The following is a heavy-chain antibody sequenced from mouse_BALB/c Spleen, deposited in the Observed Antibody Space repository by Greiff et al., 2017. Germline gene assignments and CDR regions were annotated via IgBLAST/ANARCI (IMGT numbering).Heavy chain of an antibody. V-gene: IGHV10S3*01. Sequence: EVQLVETGGGFVQPKGSLKLSCAASGFTFNTNAMNWVRQAPGKGLEWVARIRSKSNNYATYYADSVKDRFTISRDDSQSMLYLQMNNLKTEDTAMYYCVRMSYWDAMDYWGQGTSVTVSS. D-gene: IGHD2-12*01. CDR3: VRMSYWDAMDY. CDR2: IRSKSNNYAT. J-gene: IGHJ4*01. CDR1: GFTFNTNA.